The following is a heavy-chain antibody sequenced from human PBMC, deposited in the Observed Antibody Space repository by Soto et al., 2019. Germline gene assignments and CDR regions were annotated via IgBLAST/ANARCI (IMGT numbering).Heavy chain of an antibody. CDR3: ARDQRETMLRDPNWGAFDI. Sequence: QVQLVQSGAEVKKPGASVKVSCKASGYTFTGYYMHWVRQAPGQGLEWMGWINPNSGGTNYAQKSQVWVTRTRETSMSTAYRELSRLRSDATAVYSCARDQRETMLRDPNWGAFDIWGQGTMVTVSS. V-gene: IGHV1-2*04. CDR2: INPNSGGT. CDR1: GYTFTGYY. D-gene: IGHD3-10*01. J-gene: IGHJ3*02.